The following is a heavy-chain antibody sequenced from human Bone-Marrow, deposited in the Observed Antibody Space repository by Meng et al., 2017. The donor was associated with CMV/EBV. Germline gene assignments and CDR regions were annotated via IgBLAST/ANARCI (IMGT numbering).Heavy chain of an antibody. Sequence: SETLSLTCTVSGGSISNSYWNWIRQPPGKGLEWIGYIYYSGSTYYNPSLKSRVTISVDTSKNQFSLKLSSVTAADTAVYYCARGCSSTSCSDAFDIWGQGTMVTVSS. D-gene: IGHD2-2*01. CDR2: IYYSGST. J-gene: IGHJ3*02. CDR3: ARGCSSTSCSDAFDI. V-gene: IGHV4-59*08. CDR1: GGSISNSY.